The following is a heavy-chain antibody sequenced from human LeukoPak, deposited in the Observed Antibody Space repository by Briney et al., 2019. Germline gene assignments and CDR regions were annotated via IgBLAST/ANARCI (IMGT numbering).Heavy chain of an antibody. CDR3: GMSGDRVPLQDDVFDV. CDR1: ADSFTSYC. CDR2: IYPGDSGP. D-gene: IGHD2-15*01. V-gene: IGHV5-51*04. Sequence: GEALQISCSVSADSFTSYCIGWWRRMPAKGVEGRGFIYPGDSGPTYSPSFQGQVTISVNKPIYTDDLQWSRLQASEIVMYYCGMSGDRVPLQDDVFDVWGQGTMVTV. J-gene: IGHJ3*01.